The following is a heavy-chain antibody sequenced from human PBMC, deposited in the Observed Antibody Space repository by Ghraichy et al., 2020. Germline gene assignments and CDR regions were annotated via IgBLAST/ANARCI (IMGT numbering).Heavy chain of an antibody. CDR3: ARGNDPRYYVFWTCFDS. V-gene: IGHV4-39*01. Sequence: GSLRLSCTVSGCSISSSSYYWVWIRQPPGKGLEWIGSIYYGGSTYYNPSLKSLVTISVDTSKNQFYLKLSSVTAADTAVYYCARGNDPRYYVFWTCFDSWGQGTLVTVSS. CDR2: IYYGGST. D-gene: IGHD3-3*01. CDR1: GCSISSSSYY. J-gene: IGHJ4*02.